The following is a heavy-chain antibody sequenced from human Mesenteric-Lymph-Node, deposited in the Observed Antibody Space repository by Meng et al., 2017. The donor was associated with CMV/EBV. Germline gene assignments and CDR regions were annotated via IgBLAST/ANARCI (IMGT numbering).Heavy chain of an antibody. CDR3: AKDHLELLDY. CDR1: GFTFSSYG. V-gene: IGHV3-30*02. Sequence: LSLTCAASGFTFSSYGMHWVRQAPGKGLEWVAFIRYDGSNKYYADSVKGRFTISRDNSKNTLYLQMNSLRAEDTAVYYCAKDHLELLDYWGQGTLVTVSS. J-gene: IGHJ4*02. CDR2: IRYDGSNK. D-gene: IGHD1-7*01.